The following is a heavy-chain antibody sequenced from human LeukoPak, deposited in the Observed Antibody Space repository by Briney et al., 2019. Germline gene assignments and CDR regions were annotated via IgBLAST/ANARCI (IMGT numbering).Heavy chain of an antibody. V-gene: IGHV3-74*01. J-gene: IGHJ4*02. Sequence: GESLTLSCAASGFTFSSYWMHWVRQAPGKGLVWVSRVNPQGSGTSYTDSVKGRFTISRDNAKDALHLRMDNLRVEDTAVYYCARARWSSTGWFLGYWGQGTLVTVSS. D-gene: IGHD6-19*01. CDR1: GFTFSSYW. CDR2: VNPQGSGT. CDR3: ARARWSSTGWFLGY.